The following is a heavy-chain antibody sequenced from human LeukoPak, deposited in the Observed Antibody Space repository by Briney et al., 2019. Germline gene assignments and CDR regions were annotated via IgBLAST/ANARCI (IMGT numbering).Heavy chain of an antibody. CDR3: AREEEGDAFDI. J-gene: IGHJ3*02. CDR2: INTDGSST. Sequence: GGSLRLSCAASGFTFSSYWMHWVRQAPGKGLVWVSRINTDGSSTSYADSVKGRFTISRDNAKNTLYQQMNSLRAEDTAVYYCAREEEGDAFDIWGQGTMVTVSS. V-gene: IGHV3-74*01. CDR1: GFTFSSYW.